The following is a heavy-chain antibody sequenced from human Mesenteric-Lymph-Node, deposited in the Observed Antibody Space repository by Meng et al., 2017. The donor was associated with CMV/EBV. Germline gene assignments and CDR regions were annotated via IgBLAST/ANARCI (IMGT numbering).Heavy chain of an antibody. J-gene: IGHJ4*02. CDR2: ISSSGSDI. V-gene: IGHV3-11*01. CDR1: GFTFSDHY. CDR3: ARAYSSSFWYFDY. D-gene: IGHD6-13*01. Sequence: GGSLRLSCAASGFTFSDHYMSWIRQAPGKGLEWVSYISSSGSDIYYADSVKGRFTISRDSAKNLLYLQMNSLRGEDSAVYYCARAYSSSFWYFDYWGQGTLVTVSS.